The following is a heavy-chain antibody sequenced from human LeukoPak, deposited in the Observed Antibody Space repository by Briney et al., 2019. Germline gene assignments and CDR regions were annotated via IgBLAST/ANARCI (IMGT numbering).Heavy chain of an antibody. V-gene: IGHV6-1*01. J-gene: IGHJ6*02. CDR1: GDSVSTTTSI. Sequence: SQTLSLTCAISGDSVSTTTSIWNWIRQSPSRGLEWLGRTYYRSKWNYDYADSVKSRITFSPDTSENQFSLQLQFVTPEDSAVYYCARRRHANNGVDVWGQGTTVTVSS. CDR3: ARRRHANNGVDV. CDR2: TYYRSKWNY.